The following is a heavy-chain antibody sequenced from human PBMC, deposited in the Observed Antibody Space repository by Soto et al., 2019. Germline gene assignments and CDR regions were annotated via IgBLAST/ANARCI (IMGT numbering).Heavy chain of an antibody. CDR1: GYTFTSYG. Sequence: GASVKVSCKASGYTFTSYGISWVRQAPGQGLEWMGWISAYNGNTNYAQKLQGRVTMTTDTSTSTAYMELRSLRSDDTAVYYCARPGDAYSSSWYRSRYYGMDVWGQGTTVTVSS. J-gene: IGHJ6*02. V-gene: IGHV1-18*01. D-gene: IGHD6-13*01. CDR3: ARPGDAYSSSWYRSRYYGMDV. CDR2: ISAYNGNT.